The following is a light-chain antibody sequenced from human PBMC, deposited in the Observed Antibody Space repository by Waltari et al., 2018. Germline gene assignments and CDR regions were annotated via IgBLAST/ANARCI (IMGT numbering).Light chain of an antibody. Sequence: EIVLTQSPGTLSLSPGERATLSCRASQSVSSSYLAWYQQKPGQAPRLLIYGVSSSATGIPDRFSGSGSGTDFTLTISRLEPEEFAVYYCQQYGSSPITFGQGTRLEIK. CDR3: QQYGSSPIT. CDR2: GVS. V-gene: IGKV3-20*01. CDR1: QSVSSSY. J-gene: IGKJ5*01.